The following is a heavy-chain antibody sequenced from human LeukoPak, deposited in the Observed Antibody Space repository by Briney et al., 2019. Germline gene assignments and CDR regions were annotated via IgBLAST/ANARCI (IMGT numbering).Heavy chain of an antibody. D-gene: IGHD5-12*01. Sequence: GGSLRLSCAASGFTFSSYSMNWVRQAPGKGLEWVSSISSSSSYIYYADSVKGRFTISRDNAKNSLYLQMNSLRAEDTAVYYCARDWVATVSFLDYWGQGTLVTVSS. J-gene: IGHJ4*02. CDR1: GFTFSSYS. V-gene: IGHV3-21*01. CDR3: ARDWVATVSFLDY. CDR2: ISSSSSYI.